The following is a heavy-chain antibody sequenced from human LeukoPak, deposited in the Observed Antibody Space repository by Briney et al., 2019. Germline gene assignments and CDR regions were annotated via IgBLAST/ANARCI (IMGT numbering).Heavy chain of an antibody. Sequence: SETLSLTCTVSGGSISSYYWSWIRQPPGKGLEWIGYIYYSGSTNYNPSLKSRVTISVDMSKNQFSLKLSSVTAADTAVYYCARVPYYYGMDVWGQGTTVTVSS. CDR3: ARVPYYYGMDV. CDR2: IYYSGST. CDR1: GGSISSYY. V-gene: IGHV4-59*01. J-gene: IGHJ6*02.